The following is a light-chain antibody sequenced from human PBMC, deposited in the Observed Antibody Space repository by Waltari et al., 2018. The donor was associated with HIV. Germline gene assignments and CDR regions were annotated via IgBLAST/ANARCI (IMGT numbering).Light chain of an antibody. CDR1: SRDIGAYDS. J-gene: IGLJ3*02. V-gene: IGLV2-8*01. CDR3: SSYGDSLRVL. Sequence: QSALTQPPSASGSLGPSVTISCTGSSRDIGAYDSVSWFQQHPRSAPKLLLYEVTRRPSTVSDRFSGSRSGSTAFLTVAGLQPDDEATYFCSSYGDSLRVLFGGGTNVTVL. CDR2: EVT.